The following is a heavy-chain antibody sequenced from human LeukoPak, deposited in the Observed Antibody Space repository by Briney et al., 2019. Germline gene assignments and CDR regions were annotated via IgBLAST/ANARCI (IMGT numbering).Heavy chain of an antibody. J-gene: IGHJ4*02. CDR3: ARTGYSGYDPDPFDY. CDR1: GGSISSSNW. Sequence: PSETLSLTCAVSGGSISSSNWWSWVRQPPGKGLEWIGEIYHSGSTNYNPSLKSRVTISVDKSKNQFSLKLSSVTAADTAVYYCARTGYSGYDPDPFDYWGRGTLVTVSS. V-gene: IGHV4-4*02. CDR2: IYHSGST. D-gene: IGHD5-12*01.